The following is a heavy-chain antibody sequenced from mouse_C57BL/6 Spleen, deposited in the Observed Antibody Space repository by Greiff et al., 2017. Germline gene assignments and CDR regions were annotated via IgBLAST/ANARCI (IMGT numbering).Heavy chain of an antibody. CDR2: ISYDGSN. V-gene: IGHV3-6*01. D-gene: IGHD2-4*01. CDR3: ARRDDYDVGYARDY. CDR1: GYSITSGYY. J-gene: IGHJ4*01. Sequence: EVKLQESGPGLVKPSQSLSLTCSVTGYSITSGYYWNWIRQFPGNKLEWMGYISYDGSNNYNPSLKNRISITRDTSKNQFFLKLNSVTTEDTATYYCARRDDYDVGYARDYWGQGTSVTVSS.